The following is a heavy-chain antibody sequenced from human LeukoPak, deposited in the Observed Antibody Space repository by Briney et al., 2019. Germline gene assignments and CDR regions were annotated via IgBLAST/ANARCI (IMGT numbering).Heavy chain of an antibody. CDR2: ITDSGGGT. D-gene: IGHD1-7*01. V-gene: IGHV3-23*01. J-gene: IGHJ4*02. Sequence: PGGSLRLSCAASGFTFSNYAMSWVRQAPGKGLEWVSAITDSGGGTYYADSVKGRFTISRDNSENTLYLQMHSLRAEDTAVYYCAKHLNGTKSSDYWGQGALVTFSS. CDR3: AKHLNGTKSSDY. CDR1: GFTFSNYA.